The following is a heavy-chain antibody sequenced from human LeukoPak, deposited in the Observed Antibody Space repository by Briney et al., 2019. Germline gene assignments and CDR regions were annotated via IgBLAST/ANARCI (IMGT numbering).Heavy chain of an antibody. CDR2: IYYSGST. D-gene: IGHD6-19*01. CDR1: GGSISSYY. CDR3: ARSIAVAGKNWFDP. V-gene: IGHV4-59*01. J-gene: IGHJ5*02. Sequence: SETLSLTCTVSGGSISSYYWSWIRQPPGKGLEWIGYIYYSGSTNYNPSLKSRVTISVDTSKNQFSLKLSSVTAADTAVYYCARSIAVAGKNWFDPWGQGTLVTVSS.